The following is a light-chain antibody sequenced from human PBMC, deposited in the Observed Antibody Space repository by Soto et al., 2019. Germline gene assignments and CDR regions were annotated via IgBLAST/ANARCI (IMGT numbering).Light chain of an antibody. V-gene: IGLV2-14*01. CDR3: SSYTSSSTLV. CDR2: DVS. J-gene: IGLJ2*01. Sequence: QSALTQPASVSGFPGQSITISCTGTSSDVGGYSYVSWYQQHPGKAPKLMIYDVSNRPSGVSNRFSGSKSGNTASLTISGLQAEDEADYYCSSYTSSSTLVFGGGTKLTVL. CDR1: SSDVGGYSY.